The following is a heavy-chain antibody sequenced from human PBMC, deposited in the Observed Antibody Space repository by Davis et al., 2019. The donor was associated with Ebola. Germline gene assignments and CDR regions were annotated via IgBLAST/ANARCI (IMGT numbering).Heavy chain of an antibody. CDR1: GFTFSSYW. CDR3: AKSGLSFGVVKYHYGMDV. CDR2: IKQDGSEK. V-gene: IGHV3-7*03. D-gene: IGHD3-3*01. J-gene: IGHJ6*04. Sequence: GEFLKISCAASGFTFSSYWMSWVRQAPGKGLEWVANIKQDGSEKYYVDSVKGRFTISRDNAKNSLYLQMNSLRAEDTAVYYCAKSGLSFGVVKYHYGMDVWGKGTTVTVSS.